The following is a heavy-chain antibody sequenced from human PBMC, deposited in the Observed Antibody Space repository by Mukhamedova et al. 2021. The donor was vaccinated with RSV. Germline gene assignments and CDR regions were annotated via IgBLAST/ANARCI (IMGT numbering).Heavy chain of an antibody. V-gene: IGHV3-30*17. Sequence: GKGIEWVAVISYDGSNKYYADSVKGRFTISRDNSKNTLYLQMNSLRAEDTAVYYCARDRLYSSSSVWFVADYWGQGTLVTVSS. CDR3: ARDRLYSSSSVWFVADY. J-gene: IGHJ4*02. CDR2: ISYDGSNK. D-gene: IGHD6-13*01.